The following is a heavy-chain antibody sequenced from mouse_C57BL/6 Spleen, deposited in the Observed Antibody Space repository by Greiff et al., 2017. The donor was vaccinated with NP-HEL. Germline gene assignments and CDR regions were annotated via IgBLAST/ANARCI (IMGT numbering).Heavy chain of an antibody. D-gene: IGHD2-3*01. J-gene: IGHJ2*01. Sequence: EVMLVESGGGLVKPGGSLKLSCAASGFTFSDYGMHWVRQAPEKGLEWVAYISSGSSTIYYADTVKGRFTISRDNAKNTLFLQMTSLRSEDTAMYYCARSLVGYDPNYFDYWGQGTTLTVSS. V-gene: IGHV5-17*01. CDR2: ISSGSSTI. CDR1: GFTFSDYG. CDR3: ARSLVGYDPNYFDY.